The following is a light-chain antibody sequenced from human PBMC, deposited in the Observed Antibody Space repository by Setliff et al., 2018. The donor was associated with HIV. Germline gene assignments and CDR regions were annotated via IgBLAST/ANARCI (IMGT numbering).Light chain of an antibody. CDR3: SSYTGSDTFEV. J-gene: IGLJ1*01. Sequence: SALTQPASVSGSPGQAITISCTGNNSDIGTYDLVSWYQQHPGRAPKLTIFEVKRRPSGVSNRFSGSKSGNTASLTISGLQAEDEATYFCSSYTGSDTFEVFGTGTKVTVL. CDR1: NSDIGTYDL. V-gene: IGLV2-23*02. CDR2: EVK.